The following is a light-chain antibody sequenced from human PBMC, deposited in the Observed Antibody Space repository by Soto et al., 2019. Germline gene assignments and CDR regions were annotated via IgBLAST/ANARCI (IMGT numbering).Light chain of an antibody. Sequence: DIPMTQSPSTLSGSVGDRVTITCRASQTISSWLAWYQQKPGKAPKLLIYKASTLKSWVPSRFSGSGSGTEFTLTISSLQPDYFATYYCQHYNSYSEAFGQGTKVELK. CDR3: QHYNSYSEA. J-gene: IGKJ1*01. CDR2: KAS. V-gene: IGKV1-5*03. CDR1: QTISSW.